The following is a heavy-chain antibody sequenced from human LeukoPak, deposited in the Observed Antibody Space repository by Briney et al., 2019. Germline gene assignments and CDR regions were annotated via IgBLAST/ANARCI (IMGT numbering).Heavy chain of an antibody. CDR3: ERDYGA. CDR1: GFTFSAYW. D-gene: IGHD4/OR15-4a*01. V-gene: IGHV3-74*03. CDR2: INSDGSAT. J-gene: IGHJ5*02. Sequence: GSLRLSCAASGFTFSAYWMHWVRQAPGKGLMWVSRINSDGSATTYADFVKGRFTISRDNAKNTVYLQMNSLRVDDTAIYYCERDYGAWGQGTLVTVSP.